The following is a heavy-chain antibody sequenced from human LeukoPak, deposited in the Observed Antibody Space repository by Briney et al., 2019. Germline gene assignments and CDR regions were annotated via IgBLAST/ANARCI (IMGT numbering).Heavy chain of an antibody. V-gene: IGHV4-39*01. CDR2: IYYSGST. CDR1: GGSISSSSYY. J-gene: IGHJ4*02. Sequence: PSETLSLTCTVSGGSISSSSYYWGWIRQPPGTGLEWIGGIYYSGSTYYNPSLKSRVTISVDTSKNQFSLKLSSVTAADTAVYYCARHQPDSSGYLIYFDYWGQGTLVTVSS. CDR3: ARHQPDSSGYLIYFDY. D-gene: IGHD3-22*01.